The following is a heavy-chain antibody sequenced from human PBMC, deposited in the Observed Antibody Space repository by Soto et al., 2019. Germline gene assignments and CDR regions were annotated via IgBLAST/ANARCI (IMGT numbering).Heavy chain of an antibody. V-gene: IGHV3-73*01. D-gene: IGHD3-10*01. J-gene: IGHJ4*02. Sequence: EVLLVESGGGVVQPGGSLKLSCVASGFVFKDYSIHWVRQASGKGLEWVGRIRDRAYNYATAYTASVKGRFTISRDDSTNKAYLQMNSLRTEDTAIYYCTRLISAAQDYWGQGTLVTVSS. CDR2: IRDRAYNYAT. CDR3: TRLISAAQDY. CDR1: GFVFKDYS.